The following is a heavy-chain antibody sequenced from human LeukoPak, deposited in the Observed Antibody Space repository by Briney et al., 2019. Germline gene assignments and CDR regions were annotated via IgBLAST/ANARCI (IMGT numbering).Heavy chain of an antibody. J-gene: IGHJ4*02. CDR3: ANGWSPDY. Sequence: GGSPRLSCAASGFTFSSYAMSWVRQAPGKGLEWVSGISGSGGSTYYADSVKGRFTIFRDNSKNTLYLQMNSLRAEDTAVYHCANGWSPDYWGRGTLVTVSS. D-gene: IGHD2-15*01. CDR2: ISGSGGST. CDR1: GFTFSSYA. V-gene: IGHV3-23*01.